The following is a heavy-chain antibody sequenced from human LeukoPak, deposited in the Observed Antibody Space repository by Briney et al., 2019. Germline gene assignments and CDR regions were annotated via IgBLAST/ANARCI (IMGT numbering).Heavy chain of an antibody. J-gene: IGHJ4*02. V-gene: IGHV1-46*01. Sequence: ASVKVSCKASGYTFTNYYMHWVRQAPGQGLEWMGIINPSGGSTTYARKFQDRVTMTRDTATSTVYMEVSSLRSEDTALYYCARETAYVGLDYWGQGTLVTVSS. CDR1: GYTFTNYY. CDR3: ARETAYVGLDY. CDR2: INPSGGST. D-gene: IGHD4-23*01.